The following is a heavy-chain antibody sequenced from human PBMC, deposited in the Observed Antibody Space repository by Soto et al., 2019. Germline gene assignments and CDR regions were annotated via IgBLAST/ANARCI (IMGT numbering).Heavy chain of an antibody. V-gene: IGHV4-30-4*01. CDR3: ARDPGDSSGYEYFQH. J-gene: IGHJ1*01. Sequence: SETLSLTCTVSGGSISSGDYYWSWIRQPPGKGLEWIGYIYYSGSTYYNPSLKSRVTISVDTSKNQFSLKLGSVTATDTAVYYCARDPGDSSGYEYFQHWGQGTLVTVSS. CDR2: IYYSGST. CDR1: GGSISSGDYY. D-gene: IGHD3-22*01.